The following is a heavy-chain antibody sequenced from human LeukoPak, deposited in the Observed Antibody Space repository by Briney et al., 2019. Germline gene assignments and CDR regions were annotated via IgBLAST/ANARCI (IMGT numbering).Heavy chain of an antibody. Sequence: SAISGRGGSTYYADSGKGRFTISRDNSKNTLYLQMNSLRAEDTAVYYCAKSLVVKDAFDIWGQGTMVTVSS. CDR3: AKSLVVKDAFDI. D-gene: IGHD2-2*01. CDR2: ISGRGGST. J-gene: IGHJ3*02. V-gene: IGHV3-23*01.